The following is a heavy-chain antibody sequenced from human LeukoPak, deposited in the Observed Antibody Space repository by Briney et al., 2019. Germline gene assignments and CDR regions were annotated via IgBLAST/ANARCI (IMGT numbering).Heavy chain of an antibody. CDR3: ARLYYYYGLDV. J-gene: IGHJ6*02. V-gene: IGHV4-59*08. Sequence: SETLSLTCTVSGGSISSYYWSWIRQPPGKGLEWIGYIYYSGSTNYNPSLKSRVSISVDTSKNQFSLKLSSVTAADTAVYYCARLYYYYGLDVWGQGTTVTVSS. CDR1: GGSISSYY. CDR2: IYYSGST.